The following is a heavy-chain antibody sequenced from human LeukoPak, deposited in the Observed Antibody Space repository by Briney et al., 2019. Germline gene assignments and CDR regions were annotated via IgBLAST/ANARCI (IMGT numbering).Heavy chain of an antibody. D-gene: IGHD3-22*01. CDR2: ISSSSSSYI. CDR1: GFTFSSYS. V-gene: IGHV3-21*01. J-gene: IGHJ4*02. Sequence: PGGSLRLSCAASGFTFSSYSMNWVRQAPGKGLEWVSSISSSSSSYIYYADSVKGRFTISRDNAKNSLYLQMNSLRAEDTAVYYCASFELDYYDSRDYFDYWGQGTLVTVSS. CDR3: ASFELDYYDSRDYFDY.